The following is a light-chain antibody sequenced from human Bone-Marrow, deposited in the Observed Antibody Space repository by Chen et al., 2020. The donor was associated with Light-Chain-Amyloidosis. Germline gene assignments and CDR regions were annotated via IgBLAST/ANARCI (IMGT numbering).Light chain of an antibody. CDR3: SSYTITNTLV. J-gene: IGLJ1*01. Sequence: QSALTQPASVSGSPGRSITIPCTGTSSDVGGDNHFSWYQQHPDKAPKLMIYEVTNRPSWVPDRFSGSKSDNTASLTISGLQTEDEADYFCSSYTITNTLVFGSGTRVTVL. CDR1: SSDVGGDNH. V-gene: IGLV2-14*01. CDR2: EVT.